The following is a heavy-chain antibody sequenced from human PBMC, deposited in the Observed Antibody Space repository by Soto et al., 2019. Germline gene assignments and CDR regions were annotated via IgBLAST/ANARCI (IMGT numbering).Heavy chain of an antibody. CDR3: AKFQGETVNKWYFHY. J-gene: IGHJ4*02. D-gene: IGHD3-16*01. CDR2: ITGGVGVT. V-gene: IGHV3-23*01. CDR1: GFTFSSYA. Sequence: EVQLLESGGGLVQPGGSLRLSCAASGFTFSSYAMTWVRQAPGKGLGWVSVITGGVGVTYYADSVKGRFTISRDNSKYTLYLQMNSLRAEDTAVYNCAKFQGETVNKWYFHYWGQGTLVTVSS.